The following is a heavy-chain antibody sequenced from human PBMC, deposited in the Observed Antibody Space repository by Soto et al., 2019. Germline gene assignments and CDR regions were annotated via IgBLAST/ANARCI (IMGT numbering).Heavy chain of an antibody. CDR1: GFTISSNA. Sequence: GGSLRLSSAASGFTISSNAMYWVRQAPGKGLEWVSAISDRGDTTHYADSVKGRFTISRDTSKNTLYLQLNALRADGTAVYYCAKDKPGTTSFDYWGQGTLVTVSS. CDR2: ISDRGDTT. CDR3: AKDKPGTTSFDY. V-gene: IGHV3-23*01. J-gene: IGHJ4*02. D-gene: IGHD1-1*01.